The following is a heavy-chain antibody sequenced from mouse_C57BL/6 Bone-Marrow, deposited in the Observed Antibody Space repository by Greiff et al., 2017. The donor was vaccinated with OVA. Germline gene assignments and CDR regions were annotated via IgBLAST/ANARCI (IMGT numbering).Heavy chain of an antibody. CDR2: ISNGGGST. V-gene: IGHV5-12*01. D-gene: IGHD1-1*01. J-gene: IGHJ1*03. CDR3: ARQGGRYGSSYWYFDV. Sequence: EVQGVESGGGLVQPGGSLKLSCAASGFTFSDYYMYWVRQTPEKRLEWVAYISNGGGSTYYPDTVKGRFTISRDNAKNTLYLQMSRLKSEDTAMYYCARQGGRYGSSYWYFDVWGTGTTVTVSS. CDR1: GFTFSDYY.